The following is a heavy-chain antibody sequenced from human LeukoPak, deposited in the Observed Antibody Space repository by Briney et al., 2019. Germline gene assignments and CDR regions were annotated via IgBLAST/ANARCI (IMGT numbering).Heavy chain of an antibody. CDR1: GFTFSSYW. CDR3: ARVVAVAGTDAFDI. Sequence: GGSLRLSCAASGFTFSSYWMSWVRQAPGKGLEWVANIKQDGSEKYYVDSVKGRFTISRDNAKNSLYLQMNSLRAEDTAVYYCARVVAVAGTDAFDIWGQGTMVTVSS. CDR2: IKQDGSEK. J-gene: IGHJ3*02. V-gene: IGHV3-7*01. D-gene: IGHD6-19*01.